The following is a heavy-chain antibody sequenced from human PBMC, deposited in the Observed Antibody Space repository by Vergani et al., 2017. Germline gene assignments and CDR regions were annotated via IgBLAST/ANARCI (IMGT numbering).Heavy chain of an antibody. J-gene: IGHJ4*02. CDR3: ARDPAGYDFWSGYYLPFDY. CDR1: GDTFTGYS. V-gene: IGHV1-2*02. CDR2: INPNSGGT. D-gene: IGHD3-3*01. Sequence: QVQLVQSGAEVKKPGASVKVSCKASGDTFTGYSMHWVRQAPGQGLEWMGWINPNSGGTNYEQKFQGRGTMTRDPSISTAYMELSRLRSEDTAVYYCARDPAGYDFWSGYYLPFDYWGQGTLVTVSS.